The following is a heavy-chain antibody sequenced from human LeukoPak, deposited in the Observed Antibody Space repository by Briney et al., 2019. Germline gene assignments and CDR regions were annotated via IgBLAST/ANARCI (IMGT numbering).Heavy chain of an antibody. D-gene: IGHD4-17*01. J-gene: IGHJ4*02. CDR2: ISSSSSNI. Sequence: GGSLRLSCAASGFTFSSYNMNWVRQAPGKGLEWVSYISSSSSNIQYADSVRGRFTISRDNAKNSLYLQMSSLRDEDTAVYYCARSGDYGDYTGYWGQGTLVTVSS. CDR3: ARSGDYGDYTGY. V-gene: IGHV3-48*02. CDR1: GFTFSSYN.